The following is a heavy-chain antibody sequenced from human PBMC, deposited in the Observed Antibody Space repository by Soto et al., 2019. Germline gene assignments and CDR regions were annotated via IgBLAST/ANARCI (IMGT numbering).Heavy chain of an antibody. CDR2: ISFDGSNK. CDR3: AKSLGEVPHYYFYMDV. J-gene: IGHJ6*03. Sequence: QVHLVESGGGVVQPGRSLRLSCAASGFTFSNFAMHWVRQAPGKGLEWVALISFDGSNKYYADSVKGRFTISRDKSTNTLYLQMNTLRADDSAVYYCAKSLGEVPHYYFYMDVWGKGTTVTVSS. CDR1: GFTFSNFA. V-gene: IGHV3-30*18.